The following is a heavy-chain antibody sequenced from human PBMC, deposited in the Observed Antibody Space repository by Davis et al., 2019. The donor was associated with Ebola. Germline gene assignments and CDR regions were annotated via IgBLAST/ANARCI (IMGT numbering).Heavy chain of an antibody. CDR3: VGFGDYYYYGMDV. D-gene: IGHD3-10*01. CDR2: ISTNGVST. J-gene: IGHJ6*02. Sequence: PGESLKISCSVSGFTFSDYAMHWVRQAPGKGLEYVSAISTNGVSTFYADSVKGRFTISRDNSKNTLYLQMSSLRAEDTAVYYCVGFGDYYYYGMDVWGQGTTVTVSS. CDR1: GFTFSDYA. V-gene: IGHV3-64D*08.